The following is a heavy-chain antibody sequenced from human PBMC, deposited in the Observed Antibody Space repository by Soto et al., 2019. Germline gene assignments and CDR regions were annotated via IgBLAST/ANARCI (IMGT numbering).Heavy chain of an antibody. D-gene: IGHD5-18*01. J-gene: IGHJ4*02. CDR1: GYSFTSYW. V-gene: IGHV5-51*01. CDR2: IYPGDSDT. CDR3: ARHARDGSSRGLWLGPDY. Sequence: GESLKISCKASGYSFTSYWIGWVRQMPGKGLEWMGIIYPGDSDTRYSPSFQGQVTISADKSISTAYLQWSSLKASDTAMYYCARHARDGSSRGLWLGPDYWGQGTQVTVSS.